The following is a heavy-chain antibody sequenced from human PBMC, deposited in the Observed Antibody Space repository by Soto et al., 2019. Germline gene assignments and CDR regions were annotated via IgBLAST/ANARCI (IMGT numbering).Heavy chain of an antibody. CDR3: AKDPGQVQYYFDY. Sequence: GGSLRLSCAASGFTFSSYGMHWVRQAPGKGLEWVAVISYDGSNKYYADSVKGRFTISRDNSKNTLYLQMNSLRAEDTAVYYCAKDPGQVQYYFDYWGQGTLVTVSS. V-gene: IGHV3-30*18. CDR1: GFTFSSYG. CDR2: ISYDGSNK. D-gene: IGHD6-19*01. J-gene: IGHJ4*02.